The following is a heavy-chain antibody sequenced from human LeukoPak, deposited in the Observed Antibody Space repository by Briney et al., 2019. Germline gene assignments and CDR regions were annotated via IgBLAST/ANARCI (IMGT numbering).Heavy chain of an antibody. Sequence: TGGSLRLSCAASGFNFNSYALSWVRHAPGKGLECVSGISGSGGATKYADSVEGRFTISRDNAKNTLFLQMSSLRAEDTAIYYCAKGIESSGIYYTSFDYWGQGTLVTVSS. CDR1: GFNFNSYA. J-gene: IGHJ4*02. CDR2: ISGSGGAT. CDR3: AKGIESSGIYYTSFDY. D-gene: IGHD1-26*01. V-gene: IGHV3-23*01.